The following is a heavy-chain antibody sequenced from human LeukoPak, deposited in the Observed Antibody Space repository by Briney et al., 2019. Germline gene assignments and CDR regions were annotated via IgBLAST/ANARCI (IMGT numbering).Heavy chain of an antibody. CDR3: ARDRYYGDDNNYCYYYYMDV. J-gene: IGHJ6*03. V-gene: IGHV4-59*01. D-gene: IGHD4-17*01. CDR1: GGSISSYY. CDR2: IYYSGST. Sequence: PSETLSLTCTVSGGSISSYYWSWIRQPPGKGLEWIGYIYYSGSTNYNPSLKSRVTISVDTSKNQFSLKLSSVTAADTAVYYCARDRYYGDDNNYCYYYYMDVWGKGTTVTVSS.